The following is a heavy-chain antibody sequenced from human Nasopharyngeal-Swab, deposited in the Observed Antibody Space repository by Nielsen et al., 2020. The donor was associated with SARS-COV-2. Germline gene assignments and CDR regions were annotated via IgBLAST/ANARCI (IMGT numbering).Heavy chain of an antibody. D-gene: IGHD4-23*01. CDR2: ISAYNGNT. J-gene: IGHJ6*02. V-gene: IGHV1-18*04. Sequence: ASVKVSCKASGYTFTGYYTHWVRQAPGQGLEWMGWISAYNGNTNYAQKLQGRVTMTTDTSTSTAYMELRSLRSDDTAVYYCARSEATVVTTYYYYGMDVWGQGTTVTVSS. CDR3: ARSEATVVTTYYYYGMDV. CDR1: GYTFTGYY.